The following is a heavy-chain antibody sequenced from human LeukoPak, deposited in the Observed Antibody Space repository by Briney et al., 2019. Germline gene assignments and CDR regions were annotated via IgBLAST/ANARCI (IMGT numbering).Heavy chain of an antibody. CDR1: GFTFSSYS. D-gene: IGHD1-26*01. CDR2: ISSSGTSM. Sequence: TGGSLRLSCAASGFTFSSYSMNWVRQAPGKGLEWVSYISSSGTSMYYADSVKGRFTISRDNAKNSLYLQMNSLRAEDTAVYYCARVLGIVGGWGQGTLVTVSS. V-gene: IGHV3-48*04. J-gene: IGHJ4*02. CDR3: ARVLGIVGG.